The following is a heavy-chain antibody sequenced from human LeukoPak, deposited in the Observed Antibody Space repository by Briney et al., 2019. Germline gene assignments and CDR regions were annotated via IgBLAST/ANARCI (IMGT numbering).Heavy chain of an antibody. CDR1: GFSFDDNA. J-gene: IGHJ4*02. CDR3: AKDREQWLDHFDY. V-gene: IGHV3-9*01. Sequence: GRPLRLSSAASGFSFDDNAMHWVRQAPGKGLEWVSGISWNSGSIGYADSVKGRFTISRDNAKNSLYLQMNSLRAEDTALYYCAKDREQWLDHFDYWGQGTLVTVSS. CDR2: ISWNSGSI. D-gene: IGHD6-19*01.